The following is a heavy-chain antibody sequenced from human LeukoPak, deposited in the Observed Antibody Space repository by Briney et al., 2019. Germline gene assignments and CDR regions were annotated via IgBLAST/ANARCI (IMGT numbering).Heavy chain of an antibody. D-gene: IGHD3-10*01. Sequence: GGSLRLSCAASGFTFSGYGMHWVRQVPGKGLEWVAVIWYDGSDKYYADSVQGRFTISRDNSENTLYLQMNSLRAEDTAVYYCARDRVTRYFDLWGRGTLVTVSS. V-gene: IGHV3-33*01. CDR1: GFTFSGYG. CDR2: IWYDGSDK. CDR3: ARDRVTRYFDL. J-gene: IGHJ2*01.